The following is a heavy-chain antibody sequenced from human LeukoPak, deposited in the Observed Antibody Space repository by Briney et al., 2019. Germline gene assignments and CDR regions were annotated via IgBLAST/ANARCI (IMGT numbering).Heavy chain of an antibody. J-gene: IGHJ4*02. CDR2: IYYSGST. CDR3: AGDYGSGSYQG. D-gene: IGHD3-10*01. Sequence: PSETLCLTCTVSGGSISSYYWSWIRQPPGKGLEWIGYIYYSGSTNYNPSLKSRVTISVDTSKNQFSLKLSSVTAADTAVYYCAGDYGSGSYQGWGQGTLVTVSS. V-gene: IGHV4-59*12. CDR1: GGSISSYY.